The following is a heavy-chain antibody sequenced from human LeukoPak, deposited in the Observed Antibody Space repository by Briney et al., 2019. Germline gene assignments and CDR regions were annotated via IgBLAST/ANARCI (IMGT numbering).Heavy chain of an antibody. D-gene: IGHD5-12*01. V-gene: IGHV4-59*12. J-gene: IGHJ6*02. CDR3: ARDTGWLREYYYYGMDV. CDR1: GGSISSYY. Sequence: SETLSLTCTVSGGSISSYYWSWIRQPPGKGLEWIGYIYYSGTTNYNPSLKSRVTMSVDTSKNQFSLKLSSVTAADTAVYYCARDTGWLREYYYYGMDVWGQGTTVTVSS. CDR2: IYYSGTT.